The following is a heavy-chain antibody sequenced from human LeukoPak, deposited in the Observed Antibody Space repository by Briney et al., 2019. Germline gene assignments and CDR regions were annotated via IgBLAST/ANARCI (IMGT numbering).Heavy chain of an antibody. J-gene: IGHJ6*02. V-gene: IGHV4-59*12. CDR3: VRGFLGLNGGV. CDR1: GGSISSYY. CDR2: IYYSGST. Sequence: KPSETLSLTCTVSGGSISSYYWSWIWQPPGKGLEWIGYIYYSGSTSSNPSLKSRVTLSVDTSRSRFSLNLRSATAADTAVYYCVRGFLGLNGGVWGQGTTVTVSS. D-gene: IGHD3/OR15-3a*01.